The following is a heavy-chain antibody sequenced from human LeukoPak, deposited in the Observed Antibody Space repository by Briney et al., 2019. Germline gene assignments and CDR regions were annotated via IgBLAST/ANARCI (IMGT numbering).Heavy chain of an antibody. J-gene: IGHJ2*01. Sequence: SVKVSCKASGGTFSSYAISWVRQAPGQGLEWMGGIVPIFGTANYAQKFQDRVTMTRDTSTSTVYMQLSSLRSEDTAVYYCARGGVRDTSGWSNWYFDLWGRGTLVTVSS. CDR1: GGTFSSYA. CDR2: IVPIFGTA. V-gene: IGHV1-69*05. CDR3: ARGGVRDTSGWSNWYFDL. D-gene: IGHD3-22*01.